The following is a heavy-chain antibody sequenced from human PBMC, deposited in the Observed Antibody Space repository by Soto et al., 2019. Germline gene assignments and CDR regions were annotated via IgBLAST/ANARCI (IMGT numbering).Heavy chain of an antibody. Sequence: GGSLRLSCAASGFTFSSYAMSWVRQAPGKGLEWVSAISGSGGSTYYADSVKGRFTISRDNSKNTLYLQMNSLRAEDKAVYYCAKDLGRADYYDSSGYYPGGFWFDPWGQGTLVTVSS. V-gene: IGHV3-23*01. CDR3: AKDLGRADYYDSSGYYPGGFWFDP. D-gene: IGHD3-22*01. J-gene: IGHJ5*02. CDR1: GFTFSSYA. CDR2: ISGSGGST.